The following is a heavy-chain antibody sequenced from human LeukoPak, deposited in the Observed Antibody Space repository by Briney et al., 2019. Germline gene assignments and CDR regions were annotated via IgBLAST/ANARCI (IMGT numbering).Heavy chain of an antibody. CDR3: ARAPTTYYYDSSGYFVY. J-gene: IGHJ4*02. Sequence: SVKVSCKASGGTFSSYAISWVRQAPGQGLEWMGGIIPIFGTANYAQKFQGRVTITADESTSTAYMELSSLRSEDTAVYYCARAPTTYYYDSSGYFVYWGQGTLVTVSS. D-gene: IGHD3-22*01. V-gene: IGHV1-69*13. CDR1: GGTFSSYA. CDR2: IIPIFGTA.